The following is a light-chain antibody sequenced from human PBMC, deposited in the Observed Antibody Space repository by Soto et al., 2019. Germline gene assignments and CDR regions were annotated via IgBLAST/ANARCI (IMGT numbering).Light chain of an antibody. V-gene: IGKV3-15*01. CDR3: QQYNNYPPYT. CDR2: GAS. CDR1: QSVSSN. J-gene: IGKJ2*01. Sequence: EIVMTQSPATLSVSPGERATLSCRASQSVSSNLAWYQQKPGQAPRLLIYGASTRATGITARFSGSGSGTEFTLTISSLQSDDSAVYYCQQYNNYPPYTFGQRTKLEIK.